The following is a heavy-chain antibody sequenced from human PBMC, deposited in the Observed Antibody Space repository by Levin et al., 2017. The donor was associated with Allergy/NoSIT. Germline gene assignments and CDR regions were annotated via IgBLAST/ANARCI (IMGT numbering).Heavy chain of an antibody. Sequence: GGSLRLSCAASGFTISSNYMSWVRQAPGKGLEWVSVIYSGGSTYYADSVKGRFTISRDNSKNTLYLQMNSLRAEDTAVYYCAREGASSSWYFDYWGQGTLVTVSS. V-gene: IGHV3-53*01. CDR2: IYSGGST. J-gene: IGHJ4*02. CDR3: AREGASSSWYFDY. CDR1: GFTISSNY. D-gene: IGHD6-13*01.